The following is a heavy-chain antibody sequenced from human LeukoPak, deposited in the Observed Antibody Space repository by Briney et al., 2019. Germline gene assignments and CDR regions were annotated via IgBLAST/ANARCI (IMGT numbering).Heavy chain of an antibody. Sequence: SVKVSCKASGGTFSSYAISWVRQAPGQGLEWMGRIIPILGIANYAQKFQGRVTITADKSTSTAYMELSSLRSEDTAVYYCARGREYQLLGDHWGQGTLVTVSS. V-gene: IGHV1-69*04. D-gene: IGHD2-2*01. J-gene: IGHJ4*02. CDR3: ARGREYQLLGDH. CDR1: GGTFSSYA. CDR2: IIPILGIA.